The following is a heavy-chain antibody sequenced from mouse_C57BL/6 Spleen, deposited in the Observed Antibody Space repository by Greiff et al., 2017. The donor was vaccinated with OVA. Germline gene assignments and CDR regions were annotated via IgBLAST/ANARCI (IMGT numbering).Heavy chain of an antibody. Sequence: EVKLVESGGGLVKPGGSLKLSCAASGFTFSDYGMHWVRQAPEKGLEWVAYISSGSSIIYYADTVKGRFTISRDNAKNTLFLQMTSLRSEDTAMYYCARYEGDYWGQGTTLTVSS. J-gene: IGHJ2*01. V-gene: IGHV5-17*01. D-gene: IGHD2-3*01. CDR2: ISSGSSII. CDR1: GFTFSDYG. CDR3: ARYEGDY.